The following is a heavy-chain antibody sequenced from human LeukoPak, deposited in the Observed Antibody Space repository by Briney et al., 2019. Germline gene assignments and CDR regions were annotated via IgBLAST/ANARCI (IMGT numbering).Heavy chain of an antibody. CDR1: GGSISSSSYY. CDR3: ARTGVVNLLFDY. D-gene: IGHD3-3*01. V-gene: IGHV4-39*01. J-gene: IGHJ4*02. CDR2: IYYSGST. Sequence: RTSETLSLTCTVSGGSISSSSYYWGWIRQPPGKGLEWIGSIYYSGSTYYNPSLKSRVTISVDTSKNQFSLKLSSVTAADTAVYYCARTGVVNLLFDYWGQGTLVAVSS.